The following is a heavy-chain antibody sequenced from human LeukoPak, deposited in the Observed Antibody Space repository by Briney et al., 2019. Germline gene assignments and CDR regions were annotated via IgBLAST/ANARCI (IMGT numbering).Heavy chain of an antibody. V-gene: IGHV3-53*01. CDR3: ARSGYNYGSHYFDY. CDR2: IYSAGST. J-gene: IGHJ4*02. D-gene: IGHD5-18*01. Sequence: GGSLRLSCAASGFTVSSNYMSWVRQAPGKGLEWVSVIYSAGSTYYADSVKGRFTISRDNSRNTLYLQMNNLRAKDTAVYYCARSGYNYGSHYFDYWGQGTLVTVSS. CDR1: GFTVSSNY.